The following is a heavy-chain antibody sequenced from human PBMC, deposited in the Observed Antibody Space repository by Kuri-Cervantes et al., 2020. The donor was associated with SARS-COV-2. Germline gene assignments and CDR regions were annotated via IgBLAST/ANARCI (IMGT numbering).Heavy chain of an antibody. D-gene: IGHD3-16*02. CDR3: AASGLRLGELSPLGAFDI. Sequence: GSLRLSCAVYGGSFSDYYWNWIRQPPGKGLEWIGEINHSGSTNYNPSPKSRVTISVDTSKNQFSLKLSSVTAADTAVYYCAASGLRLGELSPLGAFDIWGQGTMVTVSS. V-gene: IGHV4-34*01. CDR2: INHSGST. J-gene: IGHJ3*02. CDR1: GGSFSDYY.